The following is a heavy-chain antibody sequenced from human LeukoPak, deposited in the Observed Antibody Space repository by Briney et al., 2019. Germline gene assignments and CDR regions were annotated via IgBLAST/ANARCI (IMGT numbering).Heavy chain of an antibody. CDR3: AKDITGYNRPLDH. CDR2: ISGFGTAT. D-gene: IGHD1-14*01. Sequence: PGGSLRLSCAASGFTFSSCATNWVRQAPGKGLEGVADISGFGTATYYADPVKGRFTISRDNSKNTLYLQMNSLIAEDTAIYYCAKDITGYNRPLDHWGQGTLVTVSS. CDR1: GFTFSSCA. V-gene: IGHV3-23*01. J-gene: IGHJ4*02.